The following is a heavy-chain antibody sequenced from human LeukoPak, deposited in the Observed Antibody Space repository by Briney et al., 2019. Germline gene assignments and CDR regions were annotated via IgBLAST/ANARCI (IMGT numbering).Heavy chain of an antibody. D-gene: IGHD5-18*01. Sequence: GGSLRLSCAASGFTVSSNYMSWVRQAPGKGLEWVSVIYSGGSTYYADSVKGRFTISRDNSKNTLYLQMNSLRAEDTAVYYCARDRVEIQLWLNYWGQGTLVTVSS. CDR3: ARDRVEIQLWLNY. V-gene: IGHV3-53*05. CDR2: IYSGGST. J-gene: IGHJ4*02. CDR1: GFTVSSNY.